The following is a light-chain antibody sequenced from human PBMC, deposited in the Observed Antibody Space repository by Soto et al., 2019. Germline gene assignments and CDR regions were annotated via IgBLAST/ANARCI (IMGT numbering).Light chain of an antibody. V-gene: IGLV2-8*01. CDR3: SSYAGSSWV. J-gene: IGLJ3*02. CDR1: SSDVGAYNY. CDR2: DVS. Sequence: QSALTQPPSASGSPGQSVTLSCTGTSSDVGAYNYVSWYQQHPGKAPKLMIYDVSKRPSGVTYRFSGSKSGNAASLTVSGLQGEDEADYYCSSYAGSSWVFGGGTKLTVL.